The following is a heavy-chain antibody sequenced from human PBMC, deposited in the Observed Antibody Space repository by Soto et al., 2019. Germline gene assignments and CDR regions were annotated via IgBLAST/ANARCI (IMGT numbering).Heavy chain of an antibody. D-gene: IGHD3-10*01. J-gene: IGHJ4*02. V-gene: IGHV1-69*05. CDR3: ARAWFGDFVYYFDY. CDR1: GGTFSSYA. CDR2: IIPIFGTA. Sequence: SVKVSCKASGGTFSSYAISWVRQAPGQGLEWMGGIIPIFGTANYAQKLQGRVTMTTDTSTSSASMELRSLRSDDTAVYYCARAWFGDFVYYFDYWGQGTLVTVSS.